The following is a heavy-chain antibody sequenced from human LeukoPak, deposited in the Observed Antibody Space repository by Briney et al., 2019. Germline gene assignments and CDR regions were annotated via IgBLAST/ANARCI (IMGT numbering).Heavy chain of an antibody. J-gene: IGHJ4*02. Sequence: SVKVSCKASLGTFSSYAISWVRQAPGQGLEWMGGIIPIFGTANYAQKFQGRVTITTDESTSTAYMELSSLRSEDTAVYYCARDRGYYGSGSLDYWGQGTLATVSS. D-gene: IGHD3-10*01. CDR2: IIPIFGTA. CDR3: ARDRGYYGSGSLDY. V-gene: IGHV1-69*05. CDR1: LGTFSSYA.